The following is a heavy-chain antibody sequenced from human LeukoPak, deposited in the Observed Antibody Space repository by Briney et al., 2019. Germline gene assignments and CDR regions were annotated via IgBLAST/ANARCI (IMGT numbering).Heavy chain of an antibody. V-gene: IGHV3-30*02. CDR3: AKESIVVVPAAINNDALDY. J-gene: IGHJ4*02. CDR1: GFTFSSYG. Sequence: PGGSLRLFCAASGFTFSSYGMHWVRQAPGRGLEWVAFIRYDGSNKYYADSVKGRFTISRDNSKNTLCLQMNSLRAEDTAVYYGAKESIVVVPAAINNDALDYWGQGTLVAVSS. CDR2: IRYDGSNK. D-gene: IGHD2-2*02.